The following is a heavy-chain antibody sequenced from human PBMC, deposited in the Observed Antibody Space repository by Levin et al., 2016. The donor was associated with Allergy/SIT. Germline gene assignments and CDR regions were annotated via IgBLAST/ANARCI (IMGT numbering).Heavy chain of an antibody. CDR2: INPNSGGT. V-gene: IGHV1-2*04. J-gene: IGHJ5*02. CDR3: ARGDPRTNWFDP. Sequence: WVRQAPGQGLEWMGWINPNSGGTNYAQKFQGWVTMTRDTSISTAYMELSRLRSDDTAVYYCARGDPRTNWFDPWGQGTLVTVSS.